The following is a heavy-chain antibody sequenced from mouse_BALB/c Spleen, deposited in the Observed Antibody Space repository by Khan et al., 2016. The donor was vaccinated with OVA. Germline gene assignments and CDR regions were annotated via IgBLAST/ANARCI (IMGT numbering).Heavy chain of an antibody. CDR3: ARAYFGNYDFAY. CDR1: GYTFTSYW. D-gene: IGHD2-10*01. J-gene: IGHJ3*01. CDR2: IFPGTGTT. Sequence: QVQLQQSGAELVKPGASVKLSCKTSGYTFTSYWIQWVKQRPGQGLGWIGEIFPGTGTTYYNENFKAKATLTIDTSSSTAYIQLSSLTSEDSAVYFGARAYFGNYDFAYWGQGTLVTVSA. V-gene: IGHV1S132*01.